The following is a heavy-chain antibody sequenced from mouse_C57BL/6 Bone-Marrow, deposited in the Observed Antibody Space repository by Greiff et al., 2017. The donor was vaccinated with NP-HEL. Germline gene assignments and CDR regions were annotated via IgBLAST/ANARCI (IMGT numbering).Heavy chain of an antibody. V-gene: IGHV1-26*01. CDR1: GYTFTDYY. CDR2: INPNNGGT. CDR3: AAYYGSFDY. J-gene: IGHJ2*01. D-gene: IGHD1-1*01. Sequence: EVQLQQSGPELVKPGASVKISCKASGYTFTDYYMNWVKQSHGKSLEWIGDINPNNGGTSYNQKFKGKATLTVDKSSRTAYMELRSLTSEDSAVYYCAAYYGSFDYWGQGTTLTVSS.